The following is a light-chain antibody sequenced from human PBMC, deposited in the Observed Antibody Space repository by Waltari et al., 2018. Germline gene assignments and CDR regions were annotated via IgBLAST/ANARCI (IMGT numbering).Light chain of an antibody. V-gene: IGLV3-21*01. CDR1: NIGNKV. J-gene: IGLJ3*02. CDR2: YDS. CDR3: QGGDSSSGHWV. Sequence: SYVLTQPPSVSVAPGKAASITCGANNIGNKVVHWYQQKPGQAPVLGINYDSDRPSGIPERSSGSNAGNTAALTISRVEAGDEADYYCQGGDSSSGHWVFGGGTQLTVL.